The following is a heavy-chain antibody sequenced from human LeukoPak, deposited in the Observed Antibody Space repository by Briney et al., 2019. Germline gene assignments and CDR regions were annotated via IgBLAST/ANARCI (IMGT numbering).Heavy chain of an antibody. CDR3: TTSLGYCSSTSCSDLDY. Sequence: PGGSLLLSCAASGFTFSNAWMSWVRQAPGKGLEWVGRIKNKTDGGTTDYAAPVKGRFTISRDDSKNTLYLQMNSLKTEDTAVYYCTTSLGYCSSTSCSDLDYWGQGTLVTVSS. CDR2: IKNKTDGGTT. V-gene: IGHV3-15*01. D-gene: IGHD2-2*01. J-gene: IGHJ4*02. CDR1: GFTFSNAW.